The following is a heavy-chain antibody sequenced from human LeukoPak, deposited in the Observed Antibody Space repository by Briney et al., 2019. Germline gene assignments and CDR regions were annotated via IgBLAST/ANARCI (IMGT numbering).Heavy chain of an antibody. CDR3: ARRVRGVIISYGTYV. V-gene: IGHV3-21*01. CDR2: ISSSSSYI. D-gene: IGHD3-10*01. J-gene: IGHJ6*04. CDR1: GFTFSSYS. Sequence: GGSLRLSCAASGFTFSSYSMNWVRQAPGKGLEWVSSISSSSSYIYYADSVKGRFTISRDNAKNSLYLQMNSLRAEDTAVYYCARRVRGVIISYGTYVWGKGTTVTVSS.